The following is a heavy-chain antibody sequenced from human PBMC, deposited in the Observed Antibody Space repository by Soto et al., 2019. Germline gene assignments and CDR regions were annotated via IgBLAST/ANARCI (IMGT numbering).Heavy chain of an antibody. CDR2: VATSGNT. V-gene: IGHV4-39*01. CDR1: GGSVSSGDYL. CDR3: ARHDDCKSPPMAFQI. Sequence: QLQLQESGPGLVKPSETLSLKCTVSGGSVSSGDYLWGWIRQPPGKGLEWSGSVATSGNTYYNPSLSGRVTLSPDTSADQFSLRLTSVTATDTAVYSCARHDDCKSPPMAFQIWGQGTLVTVSS. D-gene: IGHD2-15*01. J-gene: IGHJ3*02.